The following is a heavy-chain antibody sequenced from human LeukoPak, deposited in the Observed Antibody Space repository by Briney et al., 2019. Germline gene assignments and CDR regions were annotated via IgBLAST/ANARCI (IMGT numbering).Heavy chain of an antibody. CDR3: AREVRGNYYDSSGYYDY. J-gene: IGHJ4*02. V-gene: IGHV3-53*01. D-gene: IGHD3-22*01. Sequence: GGSLRLSCAASRFTVSSNYMSWVRQAPGKGLEWVSVIYSGGSTYYADSVKGRFTISRDNSKNTLYLQMNSLRAEDTAVYYCAREVRGNYYDSSGYYDYWGQGTLVTVSS. CDR2: IYSGGST. CDR1: RFTVSSNY.